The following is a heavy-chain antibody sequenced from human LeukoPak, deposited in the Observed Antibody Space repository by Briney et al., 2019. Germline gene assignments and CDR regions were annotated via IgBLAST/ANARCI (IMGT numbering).Heavy chain of an antibody. CDR3: ARDVSGRLNWFDP. D-gene: IGHD6-19*01. Sequence: ASVKVSCKASGGTFSNYAISWVRQAPGQGLEWMGGIIPIFGTANYAQKFQGRVTITTDESTSTAYMELSSLRSEDTAVYYCARDVSGRLNWFDPWGQGTLVTVSS. CDR2: IIPIFGTA. CDR1: GGTFSNYA. J-gene: IGHJ5*02. V-gene: IGHV1-69*05.